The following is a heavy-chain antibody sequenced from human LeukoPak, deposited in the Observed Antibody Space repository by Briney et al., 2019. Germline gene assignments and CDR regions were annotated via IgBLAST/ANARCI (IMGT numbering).Heavy chain of an antibody. Sequence: PSETLSLTCTVSGGSISSGGYYWSWLRHHPGQGLEWIGYIYYSGSTYYNPSLKSRVTISVDTSKNQFSLKLSSVTAADTAVYYCARGDYERYYYYYMDVWGKGTTVTVSS. J-gene: IGHJ6*03. D-gene: IGHD4-17*01. CDR3: ARGDYERYYYYYMDV. CDR1: GGSISSGGYY. V-gene: IGHV4-31*03. CDR2: IYYSGST.